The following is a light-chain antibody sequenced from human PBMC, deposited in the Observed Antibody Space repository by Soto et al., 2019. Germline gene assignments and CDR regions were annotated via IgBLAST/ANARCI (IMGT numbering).Light chain of an antibody. Sequence: QSVLTQPPSASGTPGQRVTMSCSGSSSNIVSYSVSWYLHLPGTAPKLLIYSDNQRPSGVPDRFSGSKSGTSASLAISGLQSEDEADYHCSTWDDSLNGRVFGGGTKLTVL. CDR1: SSNIVSYS. CDR2: SDN. V-gene: IGLV1-44*01. CDR3: STWDDSLNGRV. J-gene: IGLJ3*02.